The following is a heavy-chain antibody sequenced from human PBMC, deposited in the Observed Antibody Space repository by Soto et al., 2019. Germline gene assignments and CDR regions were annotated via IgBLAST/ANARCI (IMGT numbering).Heavy chain of an antibody. Sequence: QVQLVQSGAEVKKPGASVKVSCKASGYTFTSYGISWVRQAPGQGLEWMGWISAYNGNTNYAQKLQGRVTMTTDTSTRTGYMEARSLRSDDTAVYYCARDWAADGPFDSWGQGTMVTVSS. CDR1: GYTFTSYG. CDR2: ISAYNGNT. D-gene: IGHD3-16*01. V-gene: IGHV1-18*01. CDR3: ARDWAADGPFDS. J-gene: IGHJ4*02.